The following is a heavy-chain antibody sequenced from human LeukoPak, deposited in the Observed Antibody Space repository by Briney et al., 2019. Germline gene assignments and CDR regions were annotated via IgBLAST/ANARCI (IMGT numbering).Heavy chain of an antibody. Sequence: SETLSLTCTVSGGSISSYYWSWIRQPPGKGLEWIGYIYYSGSTNYNPSLKSRVTISVDTSKNQFSLKLSSVTAADTAVYYCARYIAAAGLYFDYWGQGTLVTVSS. CDR1: GGSISSYY. V-gene: IGHV4-59*01. D-gene: IGHD6-13*01. CDR2: IYYSGST. J-gene: IGHJ4*02. CDR3: ARYIAAAGLYFDY.